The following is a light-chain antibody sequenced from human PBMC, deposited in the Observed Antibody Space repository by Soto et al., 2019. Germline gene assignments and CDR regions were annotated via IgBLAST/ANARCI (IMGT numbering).Light chain of an antibody. V-gene: IGKV1-39*01. CDR1: QSINTY. CDR3: QQSYSSPWT. Sequence: DIQMTQSPSSLSASIGDRVTITCRASQSINTYLNWYQQKPGKAPNLLIYAASSLQSGVPSRFSGSGSGTDFTLTISSLPPEDFATYYCQQSYSSPWTFGQGTKVDI. J-gene: IGKJ1*01. CDR2: AAS.